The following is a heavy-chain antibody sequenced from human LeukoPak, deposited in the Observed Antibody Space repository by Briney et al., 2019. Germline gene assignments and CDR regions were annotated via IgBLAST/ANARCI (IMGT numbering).Heavy chain of an antibody. Sequence: PGGSLRLSCAASGFTFSSYSMNWVRQAPGKGLEWVSSISSSSSYIYYADSVKGRFTISRDNAKNSLYLQMNSLRAEDTAVYYCARGSSSSPDDAFDIWGQGTMVTVSS. CDR2: ISSSSSYI. J-gene: IGHJ3*02. D-gene: IGHD6-13*01. CDR1: GFTFSSYS. CDR3: ARGSSSSPDDAFDI. V-gene: IGHV3-21*01.